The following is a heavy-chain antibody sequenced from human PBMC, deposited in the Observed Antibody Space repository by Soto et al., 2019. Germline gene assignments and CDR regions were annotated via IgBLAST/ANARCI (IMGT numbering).Heavy chain of an antibody. D-gene: IGHD3-3*01. CDR3: ARGRYYDFWSGSDAFDI. J-gene: IGHJ3*02. Sequence: ASVKISCKASGYTFTSYDINWVRQATGQGLEWMGWMNPNSGNTGYAQKFQGRVTMTRNTSISTAYMELSSLRSEDTAVYYCARGRYYDFWSGSDAFDIWGQGTMVTVSS. CDR2: MNPNSGNT. CDR1: GYTFTSYD. V-gene: IGHV1-8*01.